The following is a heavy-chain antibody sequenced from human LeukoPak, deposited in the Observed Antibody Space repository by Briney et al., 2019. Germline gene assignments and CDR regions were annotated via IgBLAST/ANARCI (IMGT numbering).Heavy chain of an antibody. CDR3: ARASDSSGYYDLDY. CDR2: IFSRGSS. D-gene: IGHD3-22*01. J-gene: IGHJ4*02. Sequence: SETLSLTCSVSGGSISNYYWGWIRQPPGKGLEWIGYIFSRGSSNYSPSLKSRVTISVDTSKNQFSLKLSSVTAADTAVYYCARASDSSGYYDLDYWGQGTLVTVSS. V-gene: IGHV4-59*01. CDR1: GGSISNYY.